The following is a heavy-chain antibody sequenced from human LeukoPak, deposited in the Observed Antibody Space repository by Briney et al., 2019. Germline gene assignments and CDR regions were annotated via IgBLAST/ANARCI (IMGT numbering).Heavy chain of an antibody. D-gene: IGHD5-18*01. CDR2: IHYSGTT. CDR3: ARGRYNYALEDYFDY. CDR1: GGSISSSNYY. V-gene: IGHV4-39*02. J-gene: IGHJ4*02. Sequence: SSETLSLTCTVSGGSISSSNYYWGWIRQPPGKGLEWIASIHYSGTTYYNPSLKSRVTISVDTSKNHFSLNLNSVTAADTAVYYCARGRYNYALEDYFDYWGQGTQVTVSS.